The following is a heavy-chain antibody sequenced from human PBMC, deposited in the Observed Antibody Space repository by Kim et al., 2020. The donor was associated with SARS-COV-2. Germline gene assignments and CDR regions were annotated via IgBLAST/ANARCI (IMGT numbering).Heavy chain of an antibody. D-gene: IGHD2-21*01. J-gene: IGHJ4*02. CDR3: ARIEVFDFDY. V-gene: IGHV4-34*01. CDR2: GSA. Sequence: GSANYNAPRESRVAISVDTSKNQFSLKLSSVTAADTAVYYCARIEVFDFDYWGQGTLVTVSS.